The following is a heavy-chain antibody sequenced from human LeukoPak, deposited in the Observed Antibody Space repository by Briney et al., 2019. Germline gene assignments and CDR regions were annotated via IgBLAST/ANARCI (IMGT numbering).Heavy chain of an antibody. V-gene: IGHV4-34*01. CDR3: ARGSRRYYGSGSYYGY. Sequence: TSSETLPLTCAVYGGSFSGYYWSWIRQPPGKGLEWIGEINHSGSTNYNPSLKSRVTISVDTSKNQFSLKLSSVTAADTAVYYCARGSRRYYGSGSYYGYWGQGTLVTVSS. D-gene: IGHD3-10*01. J-gene: IGHJ4*02. CDR2: INHSGST. CDR1: GGSFSGYY.